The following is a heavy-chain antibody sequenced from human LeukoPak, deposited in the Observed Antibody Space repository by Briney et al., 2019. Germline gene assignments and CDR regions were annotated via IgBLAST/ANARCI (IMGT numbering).Heavy chain of an antibody. V-gene: IGHV3-53*01. CDR1: GFTVSSNY. Sequence: PGGSLRLSCAASGFTVSSNYMSWVRQAPGKGLGWVSVIYSSGSTYYADSVKGRFTISRGNSKNTLHLQMNTLRAEDTAVYYCASRIATAGSVDYWGQGTLVTVSS. J-gene: IGHJ4*02. CDR3: ASRIATAGSVDY. D-gene: IGHD6-13*01. CDR2: IYSSGST.